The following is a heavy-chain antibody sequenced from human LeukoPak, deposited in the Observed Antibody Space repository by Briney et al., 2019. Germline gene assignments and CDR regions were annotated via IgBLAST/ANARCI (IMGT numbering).Heavy chain of an antibody. Sequence: GGSLRLSCAASGFTFSSFAMSWVRQAPGMGLEWVSLLSGSGDSTYYADSVRGRFTISRDSSKNTLYLQMNSLRAEDTAVYYCAKGGGFSYGYAPSWGQGALVTVSS. J-gene: IGHJ5*02. V-gene: IGHV3-23*01. CDR1: GFTFSSFA. CDR3: AKGGGFSYGYAPS. CDR2: LSGSGDST. D-gene: IGHD5-18*01.